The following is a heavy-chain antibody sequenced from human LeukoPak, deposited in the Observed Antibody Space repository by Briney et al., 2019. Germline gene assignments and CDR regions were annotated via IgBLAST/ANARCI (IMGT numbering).Heavy chain of an antibody. CDR2: IKEDGSEK. Sequence: PGGSLRLSCAASGFTFSNYWMSWVRQAPGKGLEWVANIKEDGSEKYYVDSVKGRFTISRDNAKKSLYLQMNSLRAEDTAVYYCARMLVYNSGGEAFDCWGQGTLVTVSS. J-gene: IGHJ4*02. CDR1: GFTFSNYW. CDR3: ARMLVYNSGGEAFDC. D-gene: IGHD3-10*01. V-gene: IGHV3-7*01.